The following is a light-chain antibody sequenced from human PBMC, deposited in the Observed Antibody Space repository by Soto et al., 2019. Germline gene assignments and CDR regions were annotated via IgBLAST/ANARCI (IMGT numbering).Light chain of an antibody. CDR2: LAS. J-gene: IGKJ2*01. V-gene: IGKV1-39*01. CDR3: QQSDRGPYT. Sequence: DIQMTQSPSSLSASVGARVTITCRASESISSYLNWYQPKPGKAPKLLIYLASSLQSGDPSRFSGNGSVTEFTLTIRSLHPEDFATYHCQQSDRGPYTFGQGTKLEIK. CDR1: ESISSY.